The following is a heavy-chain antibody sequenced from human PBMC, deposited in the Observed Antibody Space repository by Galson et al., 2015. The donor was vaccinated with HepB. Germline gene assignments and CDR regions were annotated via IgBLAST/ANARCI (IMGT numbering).Heavy chain of an antibody. D-gene: IGHD3-3*01. CDR1: GYTFASYA. V-gene: IGHV1-3*01. CDR3: ARFSLRFLEFPFDY. CDR2: INAGNGNT. Sequence: SVKVSCKASGYTFASYAMHWVRQAPGQRLEWMGWINAGNGNTKYSQKLQGRVTITRDTSASTAYMELSSLRSEDTAVYYCARFSLRFLEFPFDYWGQGTLVTVSS. J-gene: IGHJ4*02.